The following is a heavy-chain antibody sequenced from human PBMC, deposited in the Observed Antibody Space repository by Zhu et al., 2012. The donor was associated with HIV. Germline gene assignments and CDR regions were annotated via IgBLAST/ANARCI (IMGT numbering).Heavy chain of an antibody. D-gene: IGHD3-10*01. V-gene: IGHV4-34*01. CDR3: ARVLLWFGESSEAGYYFDY. CDR1: GGSFSGYY. Sequence: QVQLQQWGAGLLKPSGTLSLTCAVYGGSFSGYYWSWIRQPPGKGLEWIGEINHSGSTNYNPSLKSRLTMSVDTSKNQFSLKLSSVTAADTAVYYCARVLLWFGESSEAGYYFDYWGQGTLVTVSS. CDR2: INHSGST. J-gene: IGHJ4*02.